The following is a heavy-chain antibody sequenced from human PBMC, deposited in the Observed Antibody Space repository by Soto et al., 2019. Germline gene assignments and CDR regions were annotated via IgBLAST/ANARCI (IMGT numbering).Heavy chain of an antibody. CDR2: ISGSGRTT. V-gene: IGHV3-23*01. Sequence: ELQLLESGGGLVQPGGSLRLSCATSGFTFSTYAMNWIRQAPGRGLECVSFISGSGRTTYYADSVKGRFTVSRDNSKNTLYLQMNSLRAEDTALYYCAKFRGPSYSYYYMDVWGKGATVTVSS. CDR3: AKFRGPSYSYYYMDV. J-gene: IGHJ6*03. D-gene: IGHD3-16*01. CDR1: GFTFSTYA.